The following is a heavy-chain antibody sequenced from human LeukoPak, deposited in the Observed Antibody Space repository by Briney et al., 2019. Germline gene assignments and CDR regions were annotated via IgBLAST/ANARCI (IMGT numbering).Heavy chain of an antibody. V-gene: IGHV1-8*01. D-gene: IGHD6-19*01. CDR1: GYTFTSYD. CDR2: MNPNSGNT. J-gene: IGHJ4*02. CDR3: ARGPRKQWLVWKAAFDY. Sequence: ASVKVSCKASGYTFTSYDINWVRQATGQGLEWMGWMNPNSGNTGYAQKFQGRVTMTRNTSISTAYMELSSLRSEDTAVYYCARGPRKQWLVWKAAFDYWGQGTLVTVSS.